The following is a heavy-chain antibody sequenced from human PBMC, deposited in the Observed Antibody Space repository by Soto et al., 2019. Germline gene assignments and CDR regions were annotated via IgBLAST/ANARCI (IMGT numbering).Heavy chain of an antibody. D-gene: IGHD5-18*01. J-gene: IGHJ5*02. Sequence: PSETLSLTCTVSNESMSNGGYFWVWIRQHPGKGLEWIGHISSSGSANPNPSLKSRVSMSVDSSNNQFSLKLTSVTVADTAVYYCARGGGYTASGGNSGFWFDPWGQGTLVTVSS. CDR2: ISSSGSA. V-gene: IGHV4-31*03. CDR3: ARGGGYTASGGNSGFWFDP. CDR1: NESMSNGGYF.